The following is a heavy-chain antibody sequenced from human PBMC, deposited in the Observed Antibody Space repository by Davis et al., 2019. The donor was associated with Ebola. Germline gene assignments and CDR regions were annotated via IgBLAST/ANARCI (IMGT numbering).Heavy chain of an antibody. J-gene: IGHJ4*02. CDR3: ARSLYYYDSSGYRY. CDR2: IYYSGST. CDR1: GGSVSSGSYY. V-gene: IGHV4-61*01. D-gene: IGHD3-22*01. Sequence: SETLSPTCTVSGGSVSSGSYYWSWIRQPPGKGLEWIGYIYYSGSTNYNPSLKSRVTISVDTSKNQFSLKLSSVTAADTAVYYCARSLYYYDSSGYRYWGQGTLVTVSS.